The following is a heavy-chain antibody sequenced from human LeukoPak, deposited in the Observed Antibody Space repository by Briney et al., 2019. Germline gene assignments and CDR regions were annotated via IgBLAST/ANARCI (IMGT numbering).Heavy chain of an antibody. CDR3: ARPNWNDFDY. D-gene: IGHD1-1*01. J-gene: IGHJ4*02. Sequence: GGSLRLSCAASGFTFSTYSMIWVRQAPGRGLEWVSYISTGSSTIHYADSVQGRFTISRDNAKNSLYLQMNSLRDEDTAVYYCARPNWNDFDYWGQGTLVTVSS. CDR2: ISTGSSTI. CDR1: GFTFSTYS. V-gene: IGHV3-48*02.